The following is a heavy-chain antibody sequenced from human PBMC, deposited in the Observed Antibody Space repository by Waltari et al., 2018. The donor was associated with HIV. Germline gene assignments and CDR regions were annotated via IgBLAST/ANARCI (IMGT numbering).Heavy chain of an antibody. V-gene: IGHV3-30*04. CDR1: GFTINSYA. Sequence: QVQLVESGGGVVQPGGSLRLSCAASGFTINSYAMHWVRQAPGRGLEWVAVICYDGNNQYYADSVKGRFTISRDTPNNTLYLQMNSLRVEDTAVFYCVRVRVRAAGMDVWGQGTTVTVSS. CDR3: VRVRVRAAGMDV. J-gene: IGHJ6*02. D-gene: IGHD6-25*01. CDR2: ICYDGNNQ.